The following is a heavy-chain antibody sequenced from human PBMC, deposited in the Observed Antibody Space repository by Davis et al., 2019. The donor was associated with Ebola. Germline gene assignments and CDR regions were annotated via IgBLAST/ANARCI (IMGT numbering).Heavy chain of an antibody. CDR2: ISYDGGNK. CDR1: GFTFSTYA. J-gene: IGHJ4*02. CDR3: VRGDDESGYRPSDS. Sequence: GESLKISCAASGFTFSTYAMHWVRQAPGKGLEWVAVISYDGGNKYYADSVKCRFTISRDNSKTTLYLQMNSLRVEDTAVYYCVRGDDESGYRPSDSWGQGTLVTVSS. D-gene: IGHD3-22*01. V-gene: IGHV3-33*08.